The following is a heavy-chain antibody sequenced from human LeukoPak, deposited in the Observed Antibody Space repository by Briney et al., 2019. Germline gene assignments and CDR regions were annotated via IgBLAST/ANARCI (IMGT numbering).Heavy chain of an antibody. V-gene: IGHV3-7*01. Sequence: GGSLRLSCAAYGYWFSDNWMSWVRQAPGKGLEWVANIKQDGSEKYYVDSVKGRFTISRDNAKSSLYLQMSSLRAEDTAIYYCARDRVGDSDAFDVWGQGTVVTVSS. J-gene: IGHJ3*01. CDR2: IKQDGSEK. D-gene: IGHD2-21*01. CDR3: ARDRVGDSDAFDV. CDR1: GYWFSDNW.